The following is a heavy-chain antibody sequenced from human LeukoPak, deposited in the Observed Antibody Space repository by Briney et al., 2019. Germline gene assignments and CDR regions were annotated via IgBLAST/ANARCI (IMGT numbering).Heavy chain of an antibody. CDR1: GYTFTSYY. D-gene: IGHD2-15*01. CDR2: INPSGGST. CDR3: ASSGYCSGGSCYLLDY. J-gene: IGHJ4*02. V-gene: IGHV1-46*01. Sequence: ASVTVSCKASGYTFTSYYMHWVRQAPGQGLEWMGIINPSGGSTSYAQKFQGRVTMTRDTSTSTVYMELSSLRSEDTAVYYCASSGYCSGGSCYLLDYWGQGTLVTVSS.